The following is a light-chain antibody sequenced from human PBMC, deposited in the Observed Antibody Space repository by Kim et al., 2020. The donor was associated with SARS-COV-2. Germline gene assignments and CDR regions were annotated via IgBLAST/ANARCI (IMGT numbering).Light chain of an antibody. CDR2: EVS. V-gene: IGLV2-8*01. Sequence: QSALTQPPSASGSPGQSVTISCTGTSRDVGGYNYVSWYQQHPGKVPKVIIYEVSERPSGVPDRFSGSKSGNTASLTVSGLQAEDEADYYCSSYAGSNIVFGTGTKVTVL. CDR3: SSYAGSNIV. CDR1: SRDVGGYNY. J-gene: IGLJ1*01.